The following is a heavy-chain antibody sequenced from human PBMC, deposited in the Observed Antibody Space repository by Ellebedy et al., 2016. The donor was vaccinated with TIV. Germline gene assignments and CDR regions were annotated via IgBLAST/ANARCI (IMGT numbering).Heavy chain of an antibody. D-gene: IGHD5-24*01. J-gene: IGHJ2*01. V-gene: IGHV4-59*01. CDR1: GGSISSYY. Sequence: SETLSLXCTVSGGSISSYYWSCIRQPPGKGLEWIGYIYSSGSPNYNPSLKSRVTISVDTSKNQFSLKLSSVTAADTAVYYCARETRPVPVTRWDPWYFDLWGRGTLVTVSS. CDR3: ARETRPVPVTRWDPWYFDL. CDR2: IYSSGSP.